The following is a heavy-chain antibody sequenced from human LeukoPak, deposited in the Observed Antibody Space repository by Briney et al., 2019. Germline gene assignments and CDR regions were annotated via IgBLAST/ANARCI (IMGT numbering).Heavy chain of an antibody. CDR3: ARDLVTVTKGFDI. D-gene: IGHD4-17*01. CDR1: GDSFSSHY. V-gene: IGHV4-59*11. CDR2: ISYIGTT. J-gene: IGHJ3*02. Sequence: PSETLSLTCPVSGDSFSSHYWTWIRQPPGRGLGWLGYISYIGTTIYNPSLKSRVTISIDTSKNQFPLKLSSVTTADTAVYYCARDLVTVTKGFDIWGLGTMVSVSS.